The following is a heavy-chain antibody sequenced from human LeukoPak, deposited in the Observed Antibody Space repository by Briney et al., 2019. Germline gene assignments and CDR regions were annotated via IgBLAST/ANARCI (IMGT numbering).Heavy chain of an antibody. CDR2: SIPENGQT. V-gene: IGHV1-24*01. J-gene: IGHJ4*02. CDR3: ARDGGDILTGYYPDY. D-gene: IGHD3-9*01. Sequence: ASVKVSCKVSGYTLTELSIHWVRQGLEEGLQWMGASIPENGQTLYAQKFQGRVTITADESTSTAYMELSSLRSEDTAVYYCARDGGDILTGYYPDYWGQGTLVTVSS. CDR1: GYTLTELS.